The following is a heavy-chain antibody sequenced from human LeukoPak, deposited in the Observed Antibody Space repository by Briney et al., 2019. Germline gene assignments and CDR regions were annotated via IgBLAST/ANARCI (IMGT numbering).Heavy chain of an antibody. CDR1: GYTFTGYY. Sequence: ASVKVSCKASGYTFTGYYMHWVRQAPGQGLEWMGRINPNSGGTSYAQKFQGRVTMTRDTSISTAYMELSRLRSDDTAVYYCARDRREVFYYDSSGYHDYWGQGTLVTVSS. D-gene: IGHD3-22*01. CDR3: ARDRREVFYYDSSGYHDY. J-gene: IGHJ4*02. CDR2: INPNSGGT. V-gene: IGHV1-2*06.